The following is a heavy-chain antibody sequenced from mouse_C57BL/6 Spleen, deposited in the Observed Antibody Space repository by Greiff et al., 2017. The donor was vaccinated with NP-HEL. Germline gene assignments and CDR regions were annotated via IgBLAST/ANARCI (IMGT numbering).Heavy chain of an antibody. V-gene: IGHV1-52*01. D-gene: IGHD2-3*01. CDR1: GYTFTSYW. Sequence: VQLQQPGAELVRPGSSVKLSCKASGYTFTSYWMHWVKQRPIQGLEWIGNIDPSDSETHYNQKFKDKATLTVDKSSSTAYMQLSSLTSEDSAVYYCARLKGYYTNYYAMDYWGQGTSVTVSS. CDR3: ARLKGYYTNYYAMDY. CDR2: IDPSDSET. J-gene: IGHJ4*01.